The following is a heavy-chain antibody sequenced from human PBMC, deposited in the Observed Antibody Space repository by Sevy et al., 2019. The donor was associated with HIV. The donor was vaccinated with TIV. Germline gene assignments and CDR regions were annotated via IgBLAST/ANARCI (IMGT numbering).Heavy chain of an antibody. CDR1: GFTFSSYW. Sequence: GGSLRLSCAASGFTFSSYWMSWVRQAPGKGLEWVANIKQDGSEKYYVDSVKGRFTISRDNAKNSLYLQMNSLRAEDTAVYYCASYYDDYYYYYGMDVWGQRTTVTVSS. CDR3: ASYYDDYYYYYGMDV. CDR2: IKQDGSEK. D-gene: IGHD3-3*01. J-gene: IGHJ6*02. V-gene: IGHV3-7*03.